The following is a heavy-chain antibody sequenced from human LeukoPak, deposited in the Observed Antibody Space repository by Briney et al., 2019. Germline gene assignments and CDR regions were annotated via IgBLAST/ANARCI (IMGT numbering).Heavy chain of an antibody. CDR2: ISYDGSNK. Sequence: GGSLRLSCAASGFTFSSYGMHWVRQAPGKGLEWVAVISYDGSNKYYADSVKGRFTISRDNSKNTLYLQMNSLRAEDTAVCYCAKDLRGCSSTSCYPGYWGQGTLVTVSS. D-gene: IGHD2-2*01. CDR1: GFTFSSYG. J-gene: IGHJ4*02. V-gene: IGHV3-30*18. CDR3: AKDLRGCSSTSCYPGY.